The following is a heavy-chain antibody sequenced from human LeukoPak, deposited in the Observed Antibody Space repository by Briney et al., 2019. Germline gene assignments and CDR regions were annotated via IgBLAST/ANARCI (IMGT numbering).Heavy chain of an antibody. D-gene: IGHD4-17*01. J-gene: IGHJ4*02. CDR1: CDSTNTYF. CDR2: FYYTGTT. Sequence: PSETLSLTSTISCDSTNTYFWGWNRQPPRKGLEWIWYFYYTGTTNYNPSLKSRVTISVDMSKNQFSLKVNSVTAADTGVYYCASKSTDHGELRFDYWGQGTLVTVSS. V-gene: IGHV4-59*01. CDR3: ASKSTDHGELRFDY.